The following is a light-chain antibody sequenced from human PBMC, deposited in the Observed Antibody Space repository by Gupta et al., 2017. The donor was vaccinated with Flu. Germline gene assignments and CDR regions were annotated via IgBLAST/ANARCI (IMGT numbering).Light chain of an antibody. J-gene: IGLJ3*02. CDR3: YSTDSSGNHRGV. Sequence: SYELTQPPSVSVSPGQTARITCSGDALPKKYAYWYQQKSGQAPVLVIYEDSKRPSGIPERSSGSSSGTMATLTISGAQVEDEADYYCYSTDSSGNHRGVFGGGTKLTVL. V-gene: IGLV3-10*01. CDR2: EDS. CDR1: ALPKKY.